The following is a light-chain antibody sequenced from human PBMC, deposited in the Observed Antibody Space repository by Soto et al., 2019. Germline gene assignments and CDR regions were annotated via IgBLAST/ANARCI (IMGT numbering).Light chain of an antibody. CDR3: QQYDGSPRT. J-gene: IGKJ1*01. CDR2: DAS. CDR1: QSLRSNF. Sequence: EIVLTQSRATLSVSPGERASLGCRVSQSLRSNFLAWYQQKPGQAPRLLIYDASSRAAGIPDRFSGSGSGPDFNLTITRLEPEDFPVYHCQQYDGSPRTFGQGTKVDIK. V-gene: IGKV3-20*01.